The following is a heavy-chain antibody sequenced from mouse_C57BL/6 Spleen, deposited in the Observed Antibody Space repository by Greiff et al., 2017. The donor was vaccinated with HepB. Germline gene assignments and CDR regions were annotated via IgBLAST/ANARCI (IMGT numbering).Heavy chain of an antibody. CDR1: GYTFTDYE. J-gene: IGHJ4*01. V-gene: IGHV1-15*01. Sequence: QVQLQQSGAELVRPGASVTLSCKASGYTFTDYEMHWVKQTPVHGLEWSGAIDPETGGTAYNQKFKGKAILTADKSSSTAYMELRSLTSEDSAVYYCTRGGYYGSSYEAMDYWGQGTSVTVSS. D-gene: IGHD1-1*01. CDR2: IDPETGGT. CDR3: TRGGYYGSSYEAMDY.